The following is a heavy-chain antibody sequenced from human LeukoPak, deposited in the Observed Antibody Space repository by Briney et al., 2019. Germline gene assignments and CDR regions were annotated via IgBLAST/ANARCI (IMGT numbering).Heavy chain of an antibody. J-gene: IGHJ4*02. V-gene: IGHV3-21*01. CDR1: GFTFSTYS. CDR3: ARDGSTVVRGVNGY. CDR2: ISSSSSYI. Sequence: GGSLRLSCAASGFTFSTYSMNWVRQAPGKGLEWVSSISSSSSYIYYADSVKGRFTISRDNAKNSLYLQMNSLRAEDTAVYYCARDGSTVVRGVNGYWGQGTPVTVSS. D-gene: IGHD3-10*01.